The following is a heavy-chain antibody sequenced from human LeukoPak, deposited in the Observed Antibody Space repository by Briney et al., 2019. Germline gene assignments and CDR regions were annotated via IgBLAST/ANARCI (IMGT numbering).Heavy chain of an antibody. CDR2: IYYSGST. Sequence: SETLSLTCTVSGGSISTCYWGWIRQPPGKGLEWIGSIYYSGSTYYNPSLKSRVTISVDTSKNQFSLKLSSVTAADTAVYYCARRPVVGPGAIDYWGQGTLVTVSS. J-gene: IGHJ4*02. CDR1: GGSISTCY. D-gene: IGHD2-2*01. V-gene: IGHV4-39*01. CDR3: ARRPVVGPGAIDY.